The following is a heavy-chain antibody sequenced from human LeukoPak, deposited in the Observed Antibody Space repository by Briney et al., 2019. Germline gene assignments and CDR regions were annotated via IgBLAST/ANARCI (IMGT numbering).Heavy chain of an antibody. V-gene: IGHV3-48*03. D-gene: IGHD3-10*02. CDR2: INSNGSTI. Sequence: PGGSLRLSCAASGFTFSSYEMNWVRQAPGKGLEWVSYINSNGSTIYYADSVKGRFTISRDNAKNSLYLQMNSLRAEDTAVYYCAELGITMIGGVWGKGTTVTISS. J-gene: IGHJ6*03. CDR3: AELGITMIGGV. CDR1: GFTFSSYE.